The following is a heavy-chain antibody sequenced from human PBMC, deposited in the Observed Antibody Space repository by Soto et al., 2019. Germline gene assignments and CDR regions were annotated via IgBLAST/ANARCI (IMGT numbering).Heavy chain of an antibody. V-gene: IGHV4-59*01. CDR3: ARDSSGWLGARYMDV. J-gene: IGHJ6*03. Sequence: SETLSLTCTVSGGSISSYYWSWIRQPPGKGLEWIGYIYYSGSTNYNPSLKSRVTISVDTSKNQFSLKLSSVTAADTAVYYCARDSSGWLGARYMDVWGKGTTVTVSS. CDR2: IYYSGST. D-gene: IGHD6-19*01. CDR1: GGSISSYY.